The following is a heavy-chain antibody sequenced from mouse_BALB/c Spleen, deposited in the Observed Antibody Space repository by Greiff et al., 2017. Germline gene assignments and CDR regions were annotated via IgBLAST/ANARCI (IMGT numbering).Heavy chain of an antibody. CDR1: GFTFSSYG. J-gene: IGHJ3*01. D-gene: IGHD2-4*01. V-gene: IGHV5-6-3*01. CDR3: ARVGLRRFAY. CDR2: INSNGGST. Sequence: EVKLMESGGGLVQPGGSLKLSCAASGFTFSSYGMPWVRQTPDKRLELVATINSNGGSTYYPDSVKGRFTISRDNAKNTLYLQMSSLKSEDTAMYYCARVGLRRFAYWGQGTLVTVSA.